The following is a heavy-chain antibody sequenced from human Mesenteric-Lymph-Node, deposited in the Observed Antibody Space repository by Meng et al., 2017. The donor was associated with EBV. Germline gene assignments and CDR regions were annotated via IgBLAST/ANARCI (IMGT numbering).Heavy chain of an antibody. V-gene: IGHV4-34*01. CDR2: IYYDGTT. Sequence: VQFRLGGAGLLRPSESLSLTCGVYGGSFSGYYWSWIRQPPGKGLEWVGYIYYDGTTYYNPSLKSRGTISLDTSKNHFSLKLTSVTAADTAVYYCARGVGGGYDYYLDYWGQGSLVTVSS. CDR1: GGSFSGYY. CDR3: ARGVGGGYDYYLDY. J-gene: IGHJ4*02. D-gene: IGHD2-21*02.